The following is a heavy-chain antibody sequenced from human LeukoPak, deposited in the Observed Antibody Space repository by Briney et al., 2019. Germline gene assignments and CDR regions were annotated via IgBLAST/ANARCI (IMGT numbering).Heavy chain of an antibody. CDR2: INNSGVHT. V-gene: IGHV3-23*01. Sequence: PGGSLRLSCEASEFTFSNYAMSWVRQAPGKGLEWVSIINNSGVHTSYADSVKGRFTISRDNSKNTLYLQMNNLRAEDTAVYYCAREKRGYSYGSPRGGYYDYYYMDVWGKGTTVTVSS. CDR1: EFTFSNYA. D-gene: IGHD5-18*01. J-gene: IGHJ6*03. CDR3: AREKRGYSYGSPRGGYYDYYYMDV.